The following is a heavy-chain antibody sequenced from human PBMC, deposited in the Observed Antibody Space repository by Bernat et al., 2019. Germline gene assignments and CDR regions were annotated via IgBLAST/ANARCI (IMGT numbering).Heavy chain of an antibody. CDR2: IWYDGSNK. V-gene: IGHV3-33*01. CDR1: GFTFSSYG. CDR3: ARRGGTAMVPYYYCYYYMDV. J-gene: IGHJ6*03. Sequence: QVQLVESGGGVVQPGRSLRLSCAASGFTFSSYGMHWVRQAPGKGLEWVAVIWYDGSNKYYADSVKGRFTISRDNSKNTLYLQMNSLRAEDTAVYYCARRGGTAMVPYYYCYYYMDVWGKGTTVTVSS. D-gene: IGHD5-18*01.